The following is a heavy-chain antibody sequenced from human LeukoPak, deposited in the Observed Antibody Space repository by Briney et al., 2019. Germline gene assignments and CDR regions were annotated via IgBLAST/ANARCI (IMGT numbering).Heavy chain of an antibody. CDR2: ISGSGGST. CDR3: ATRNWNRMGSNYYFDY. Sequence: VKPGGSLRLSCAASGFTFSSYSMSWVRQAPGKGLEWVSAISGSGGSTYYADSVKGRFTISRDNSKNTLYLQMNSLRAEDTAVYYCATRNWNRMGSNYYFDYWGQGTLVTVSS. D-gene: IGHD1-1*01. J-gene: IGHJ4*02. CDR1: GFTFSSYS. V-gene: IGHV3-23*01.